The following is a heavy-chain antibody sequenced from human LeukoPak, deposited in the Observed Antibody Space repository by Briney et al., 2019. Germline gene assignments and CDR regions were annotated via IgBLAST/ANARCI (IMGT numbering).Heavy chain of an antibody. D-gene: IGHD3-9*01. V-gene: IGHV1-2*02. CDR2: INPNSGGT. Sequence: ASVKVSCKASGYTFTADYMHWVRQAPGQGLEWMGWINPNSGGTNYAQKFQGRVTMTRDTSISTAYMELSRLRSDDTAVYYCAITYYDIQAYFDYWGQGTLVTVSS. CDR3: AITYYDIQAYFDY. CDR1: GYTFTADY. J-gene: IGHJ4*02.